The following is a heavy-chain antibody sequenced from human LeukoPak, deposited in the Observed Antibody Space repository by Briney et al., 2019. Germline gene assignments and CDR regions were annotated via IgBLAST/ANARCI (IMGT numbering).Heavy chain of an antibody. V-gene: IGHV4-59*01. CDR1: GDSISSYY. D-gene: IGHD6-19*01. J-gene: IGHJ3*02. CDR2: IYYSGST. CDR3: ARDADYSSGIGAFDI. Sequence: TSETLSLTCTVSGDSISSYYWNWIRQPPGKGLEWIGYIYYSGSTSYNPSLKSRVTISVDTSKNQFSLKLSSVTAADTAVYYCARDADYSSGIGAFDIWGQGTMVTVSS.